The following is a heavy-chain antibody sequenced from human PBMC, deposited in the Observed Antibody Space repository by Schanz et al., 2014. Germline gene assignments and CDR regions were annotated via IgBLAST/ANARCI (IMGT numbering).Heavy chain of an antibody. V-gene: IGHV3-23*04. J-gene: IGHJ4*02. CDR3: AKDGRLPYYGTGSDFDY. D-gene: IGHD3-22*01. Sequence: VHLVESGGGVVRPGGSLRLSCAASGFTVSNSYIHWVRQAPGKGLEWVSLVSASGGGPFYADSVKGRFTISRDNLKNTVYLQMNSLRAGDTAVYYCAKDGRLPYYGTGSDFDYWGQGTLVAVSS. CDR1: GFTVSNSY. CDR2: VSASGGGP.